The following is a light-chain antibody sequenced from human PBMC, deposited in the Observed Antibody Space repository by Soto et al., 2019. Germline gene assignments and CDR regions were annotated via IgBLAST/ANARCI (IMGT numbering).Light chain of an antibody. J-gene: IGKJ1*01. Sequence: DIVMTQSPLSLPVTPGEPASISCRSSQSLLHSNGYNYLDWYLQKPGQSPQLLIYLGSSRASGVPDRFSGSGSDTDFTLKISRVEAEDVGVYYCMQALQTPWTFGQGTKVDIK. V-gene: IGKV2-28*01. CDR1: QSLLHSNGYNY. CDR2: LGS. CDR3: MQALQTPWT.